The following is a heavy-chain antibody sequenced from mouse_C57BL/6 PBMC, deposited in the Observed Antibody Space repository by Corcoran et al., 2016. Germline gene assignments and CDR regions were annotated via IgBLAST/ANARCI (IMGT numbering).Heavy chain of an antibody. CDR3: ARGDYGSSYAMDY. CDR2: IYPGSGNT. J-gene: IGHJ4*01. V-gene: IGHV1-76*01. D-gene: IGHD1-1*01. CDR1: GYTFTDYY. Sequence: QVQLKQSGAELVRPGASVKLSCKASGYTFTDYYINWVKQRPGQGLEWIARIYPGSGNTYYNEKFKGKATLTAEKSSRTAYMQLSSLTSEDSAVYFCARGDYGSSYAMDYWGQGTSVTVSS.